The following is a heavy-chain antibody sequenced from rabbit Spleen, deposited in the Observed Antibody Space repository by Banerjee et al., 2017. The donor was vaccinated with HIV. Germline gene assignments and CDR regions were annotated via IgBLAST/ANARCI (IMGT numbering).Heavy chain of an antibody. V-gene: IGHV1S45*01. Sequence: QQQLVESGGGLVKPEGSLTLTCKASGFSFSDRDVMCWVRQAPGKGLEWIACIDSGSSGFTYYASWAKGRFTISKTSSTTVTLQMTSLTAADTATYFCARDSGSSFSSYGMDLWGQGTLVTVS. CDR1: GFSFSDRDV. CDR3: ARDSGSSFSSYGMDL. D-gene: IGHD8-1*01. CDR2: IDSGSSGFT. J-gene: IGHJ6*01.